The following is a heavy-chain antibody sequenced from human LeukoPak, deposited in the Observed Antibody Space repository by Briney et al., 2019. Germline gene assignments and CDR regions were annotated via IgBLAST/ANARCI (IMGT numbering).Heavy chain of an antibody. V-gene: IGHV3-23*01. Sequence: GGSLRLSCAASGFTFSSYGMSWVRQAPGKGLEWVSAISGSGGSTYYADSVKGRFTISRDNSKNTLYLQMNSLRDEDTAVYYCARERKSGWLERTFNFDCWGQGILVTVSS. CDR2: ISGSGGST. CDR3: ARERKSGWLERTFNFDC. J-gene: IGHJ4*02. D-gene: IGHD1-1*01. CDR1: GFTFSSYG.